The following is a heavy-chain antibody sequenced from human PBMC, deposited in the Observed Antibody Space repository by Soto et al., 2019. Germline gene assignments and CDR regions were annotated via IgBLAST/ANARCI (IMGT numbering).Heavy chain of an antibody. CDR2: IYYSGSA. CDR3: ARDFITLNWFDP. Sequence: SEPLSLTCTVAGGSISSGDYYWSWKRHPPGKGLEWIGYIYYSGSAYYNPSLKSRVTISVDTSKTQFSLKLSSVTAADTAVYYCARDFITLNWFDPWGQGTLVTVSS. J-gene: IGHJ5*02. CDR1: GGSISSGDYY. V-gene: IGHV4-30-4*01.